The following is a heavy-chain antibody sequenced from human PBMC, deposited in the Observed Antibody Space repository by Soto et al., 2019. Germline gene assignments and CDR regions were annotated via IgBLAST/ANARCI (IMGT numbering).Heavy chain of an antibody. CDR1: GYTFTSYG. D-gene: IGHD6-13*01. V-gene: IGHV1-18*01. CDR2: ISAYNGNT. Sequence: GASVKVSCKASGYTFTSYGISWVRQAPGQGLEWMGWISAYNGNTNYAQKLQGRVTMTTDTSTSTAYMELRSLRSDDTAVYYCARTSVGSSWSSPDFDYWGQGTLVTVSS. CDR3: ARTSVGSSWSSPDFDY. J-gene: IGHJ4*02.